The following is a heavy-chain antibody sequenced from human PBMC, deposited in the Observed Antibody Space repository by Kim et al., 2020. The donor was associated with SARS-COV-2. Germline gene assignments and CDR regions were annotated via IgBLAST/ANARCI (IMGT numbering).Heavy chain of an antibody. D-gene: IGHD3-22*01. V-gene: IGHV3-23*01. CDR3: AKGGRIVVVRAWYFDL. J-gene: IGHJ2*01. Sequence: VEGRFTISRDNSKNTLYLQMNSLRAEDTAVYYGAKGGRIVVVRAWYFDLWGRGTLVTVSS.